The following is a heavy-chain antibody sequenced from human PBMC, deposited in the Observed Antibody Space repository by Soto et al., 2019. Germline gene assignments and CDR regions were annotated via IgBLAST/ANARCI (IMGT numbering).Heavy chain of an antibody. CDR2: IYHSGST. CDR3: ASTTNRRAAAGTFDY. D-gene: IGHD6-13*01. Sequence: QLQLQESGSGLVKPSQTLSLTCAVSGGSISSGGYSWSWIRQPPGKGLEWIGYIYHSGSTYYNPSLKSRVTITVDRSKNQFTLKLSSVTAADTAVYYCASTTNRRAAAGTFDYWGEGTLVTVSS. J-gene: IGHJ4*02. CDR1: GGSISSGGYS. V-gene: IGHV4-30-2*01.